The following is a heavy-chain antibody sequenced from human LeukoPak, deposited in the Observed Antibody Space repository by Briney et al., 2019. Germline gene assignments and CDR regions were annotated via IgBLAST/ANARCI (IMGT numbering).Heavy chain of an antibody. CDR3: ARGASSSGFDP. J-gene: IGHJ5*01. V-gene: IGHV1-2*02. CDR1: GYTFTGYY. D-gene: IGHD6-13*01. CDR2: INPNSGGT. Sequence: ASVKASCKASGYTFTGYYMHWVRQAPGQGLEWMGYINPNSGGTNFAQKFQGRVTMTRDTSISTVYMELTRLRSDDTAVYYCARGASSSGFDPWGQGTLVTVSS.